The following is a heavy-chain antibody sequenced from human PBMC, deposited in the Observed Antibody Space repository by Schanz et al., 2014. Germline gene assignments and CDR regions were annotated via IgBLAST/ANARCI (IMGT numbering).Heavy chain of an antibody. Sequence: VQLVESGGGVVQPGGSLRLSCVASGFTFSDSWMHWVRQAPGKGLEWVSLIDRDGGHTYYADSVKGRFTISRDNSKNSLYLQMNSLRTEDTALYYCAKDSRGSSFDMDVWGQGTTVTVSS. J-gene: IGHJ6*02. CDR3: AKDSRGSSFDMDV. CDR1: GFTFSDSW. CDR2: IDRDGGHT. V-gene: IGHV3-43*01. D-gene: IGHD1-26*01.